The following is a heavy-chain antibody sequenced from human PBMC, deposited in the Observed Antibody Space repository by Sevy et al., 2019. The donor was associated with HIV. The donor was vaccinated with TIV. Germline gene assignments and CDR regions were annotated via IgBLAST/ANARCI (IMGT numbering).Heavy chain of an antibody. CDR3: ARDRDYSSYDHDHYFDY. D-gene: IGHD4-4*01. V-gene: IGHV3-21*01. CDR1: GFTFSSYS. CDR2: ISSSSSYI. Sequence: GGSLRLSCAASGFTFSSYSMNWVRQAPGKGLEWVSSISSSSSYIYYADSVKGRFTISRDNAKNSLYLQMNSLRAEDTAVYYCARDRDYSSYDHDHYFDYWGQRTLVTVSS. J-gene: IGHJ4*02.